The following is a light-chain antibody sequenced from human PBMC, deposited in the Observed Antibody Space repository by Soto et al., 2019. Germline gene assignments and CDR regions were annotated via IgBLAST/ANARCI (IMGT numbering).Light chain of an antibody. J-gene: IGKJ1*01. CDR2: GAS. V-gene: IGKV3-20*01. CDR3: HQYDSWT. Sequence: EIVMTQSPATLSVSPGEGVTLSCRASQSFNSIYLAWYQQKPGQAPRLLIYGASSRATGIPDRFSGSGSGTDFTLTISRLEPEDFAVYYCHQYDSWTFGQGTKVDIK. CDR1: QSFNSIY.